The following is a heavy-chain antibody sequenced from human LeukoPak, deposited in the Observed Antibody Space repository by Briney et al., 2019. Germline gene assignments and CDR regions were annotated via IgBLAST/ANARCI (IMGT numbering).Heavy chain of an antibody. Sequence: SETLSLTCTVSGGSISSYYWSWIRQPPGKGLEWIGYIYYSGSTNYNPSLKSRVTISVDTSKNQFSLKLSSVTAADTAVYYCARIVDTAMVSKGYYFDCWGQGTLVTVSS. CDR3: ARIVDTAMVSKGYYFDC. CDR2: IYYSGST. V-gene: IGHV4-59*01. D-gene: IGHD5-18*01. J-gene: IGHJ4*02. CDR1: GGSISSYY.